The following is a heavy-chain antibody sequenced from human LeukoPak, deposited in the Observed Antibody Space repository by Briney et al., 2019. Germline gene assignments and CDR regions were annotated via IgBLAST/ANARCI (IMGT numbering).Heavy chain of an antibody. Sequence: PGGSLRLSCVASGFTFSNYEFNWVRQAPGKGLDWLSYISSSGSTIYYADSVKGRFTISRDNAKNSLYLQMNSLRAEDTAVYYCAELGITMIGGVWGKGTTVTISS. D-gene: IGHD3-10*02. CDR1: GFTFSNYE. J-gene: IGHJ6*04. CDR3: AELGITMIGGV. CDR2: ISSSGSTI. V-gene: IGHV3-48*03.